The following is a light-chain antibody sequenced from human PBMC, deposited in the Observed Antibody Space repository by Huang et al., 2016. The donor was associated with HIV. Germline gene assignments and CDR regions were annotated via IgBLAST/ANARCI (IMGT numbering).Light chain of an antibody. CDR3: QQYGSSPGT. Sequence: EIVLTQSPGTLSLSPGERATLSCRASQSVSSSYLAWYQQKPGQAPGLLIYGASSRATGIPDMFSGSGSGTDFTLTISRLEPEDFAVYYCQQYGSSPGTFGQGTKVEVK. V-gene: IGKV3-20*01. CDR2: GAS. J-gene: IGKJ1*01. CDR1: QSVSSSY.